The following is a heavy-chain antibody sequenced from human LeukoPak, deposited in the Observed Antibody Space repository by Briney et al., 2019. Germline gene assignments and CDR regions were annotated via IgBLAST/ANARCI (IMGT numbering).Heavy chain of an antibody. J-gene: IGHJ4*02. CDR1: GYTFTGYY. Sequence: ASVKVSCKASGYTFTGYYMHWVRQAPGQGIEWMGRINPNSGGTTYAQKFQGRVTMTRDTSISTAYMELSRLRSDDTAVYYCARGPQYYYDSSGYYLPYYFDYWGREPWSPSPQ. CDR2: INPNSGGT. D-gene: IGHD3-22*01. V-gene: IGHV1-2*06. CDR3: ARGPQYYYDSSGYYLPYYFDY.